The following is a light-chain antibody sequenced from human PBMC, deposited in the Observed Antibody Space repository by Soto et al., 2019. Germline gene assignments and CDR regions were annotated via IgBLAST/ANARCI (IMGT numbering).Light chain of an antibody. CDR1: QNLGTLY. V-gene: IGKV3-20*01. CDR2: SAS. Sequence: EIVLTQSPGTLSLSPGERGTLSCRASQNLGTLYLAWFQQKSGQAPRLLIYSASRRATGIPDRFTGSGSGTDFTLTISRLEPEDFAVYYCQQYGGSPQTFGQGTKVDIK. CDR3: QQYGGSPQT. J-gene: IGKJ1*01.